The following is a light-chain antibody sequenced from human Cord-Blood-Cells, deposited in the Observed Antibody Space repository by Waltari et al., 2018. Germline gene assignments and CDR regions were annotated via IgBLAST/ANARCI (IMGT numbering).Light chain of an antibody. CDR2: EVS. CDR1: SSDAGGSNS. CDR3: SSYTSSSTYV. Sequence: QSALTQPASVSGSPGQSTTISSTGTSSDAGGSNSDSWYQQHPGKAPKLMIYEVSNRPSGVSNRFSGSKSGNTASLTISGLQAEDEADYYCSSYTSSSTYVFGTGTKVTVL. V-gene: IGLV2-14*01. J-gene: IGLJ1*01.